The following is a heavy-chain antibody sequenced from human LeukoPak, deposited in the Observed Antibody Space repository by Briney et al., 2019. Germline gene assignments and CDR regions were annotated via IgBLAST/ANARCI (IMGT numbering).Heavy chain of an antibody. V-gene: IGHV4-34*01. D-gene: IGHD3-3*01. J-gene: IGHJ6*03. CDR1: GGSISSYY. CDR3: ARALGVRFLEWLPSPYYMDV. Sequence: SETLSLTCTVSGGSISSYYWSWIRQPPGKGLEWIGEINHSGSTNYNPSLKSRVTISVDTSKNQFSLKLSSVTAADTAVYYCARALGVRFLEWLPSPYYMDVWGKGTTVTVSS. CDR2: INHSGST.